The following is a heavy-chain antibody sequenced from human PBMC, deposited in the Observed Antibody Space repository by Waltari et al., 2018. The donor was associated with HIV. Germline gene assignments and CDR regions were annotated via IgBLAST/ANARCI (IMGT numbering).Heavy chain of an antibody. J-gene: IGHJ6*02. Sequence: QVQLQESGPGLVKPSETLSLTCTVSGGSISSYHWRWIRQPPGKGLDWIGYIYYSGSTNYNPSLKSRVTISVDTSKNQFSLRLSSVTAADTAVYYCAKISADSYYYYGMDVWGQGTTVTVSS. CDR1: GGSISSYH. V-gene: IGHV4-59*01. CDR2: IYYSGST. CDR3: AKISADSYYYYGMDV. D-gene: IGHD3-10*01.